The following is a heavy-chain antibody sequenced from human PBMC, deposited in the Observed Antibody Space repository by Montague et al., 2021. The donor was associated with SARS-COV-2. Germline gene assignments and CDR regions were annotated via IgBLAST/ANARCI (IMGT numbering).Heavy chain of an antibody. Sequence: SETLSLTCAVYGGSFSGYYWSWIRQPPGKGLEWIGEINHSGSTNYNPSLKSRVTISVDTSKNQFSLELSSVTAADTAVYYCARALPVTTFFYSYYGMDVWGQGTTVTASS. CDR1: GGSFSGYY. J-gene: IGHJ6*02. D-gene: IGHD4-17*01. V-gene: IGHV4-34*01. CDR2: INHSGST. CDR3: ARALPVTTFFYSYYGMDV.